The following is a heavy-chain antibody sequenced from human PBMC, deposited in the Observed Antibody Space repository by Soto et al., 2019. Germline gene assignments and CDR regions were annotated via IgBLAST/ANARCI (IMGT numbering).Heavy chain of an antibody. D-gene: IGHD6-6*01. Sequence: GESLKISCKGSGYSFTSYWIGRVRQMPGKGLEWMGIIYPGDSDTRYSPSFQGQVTISADKSISTAYLQWSSLKASDTAMYYCASAEYSSSPGDYYYYYGMDVWGQGTTVTVSS. V-gene: IGHV5-51*01. CDR2: IYPGDSDT. CDR3: ASAEYSSSPGDYYYYYGMDV. J-gene: IGHJ6*02. CDR1: GYSFTSYW.